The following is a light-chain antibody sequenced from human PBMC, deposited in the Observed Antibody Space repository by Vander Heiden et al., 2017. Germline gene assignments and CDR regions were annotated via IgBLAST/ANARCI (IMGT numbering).Light chain of an antibody. J-gene: IGKJ1*01. CDR2: KAS. Sequence: DIQMTQSPSTLFAFVGDRVHITCLASRIISSWLAWYQQKPGKAPKLLIYKASSLESGVPSWFSGSGSGTEFTLTISSLQPDDFAIYYCQQYNSYPWTFGQGTKVEIK. CDR1: RIISSW. CDR3: QQYNSYPWT. V-gene: IGKV1-5*03.